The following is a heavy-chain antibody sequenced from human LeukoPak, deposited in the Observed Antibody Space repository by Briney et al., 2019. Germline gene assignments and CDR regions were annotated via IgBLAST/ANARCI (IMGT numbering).Heavy chain of an antibody. D-gene: IGHD3-10*01. V-gene: IGHV1-2*02. Sequence: ASVKVSCKASGYTFTGYYMHWVRRAPGQGPEWMGWINPNSGGTNYAQKFQGRVTMTRDTSISTAYMELSRLRSDDTAVYYCARDRELRIRGVILPLYWGQGTLVTVSS. CDR3: ARDRELRIRGVILPLY. CDR1: GYTFTGYY. J-gene: IGHJ4*02. CDR2: INPNSGGT.